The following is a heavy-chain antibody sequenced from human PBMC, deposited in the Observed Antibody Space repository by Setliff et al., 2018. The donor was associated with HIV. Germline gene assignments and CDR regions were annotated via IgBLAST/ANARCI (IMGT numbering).Heavy chain of an antibody. CDR1: GYSLSELS. Sequence: ASVKVSCKVSGYSLSELSIHWVRQAPGKGPEWMGGPDPEDGETSYAPQFRGRFTMTEDTSRDTAYMELSSLSPEDTAVYYCAREGYSYDLDYWGQGTLVTVSS. J-gene: IGHJ4*02. CDR2: PDPEDGET. CDR3: AREGYSYDLDY. D-gene: IGHD5-18*01. V-gene: IGHV1-24*01.